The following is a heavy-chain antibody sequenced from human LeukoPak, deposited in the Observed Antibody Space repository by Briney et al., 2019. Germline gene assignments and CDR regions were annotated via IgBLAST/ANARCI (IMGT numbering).Heavy chain of an antibody. CDR2: INHSGST. Sequence: PSETLSLTCAVYGGSFSGYYWSWIRQPPGKGLEWIGEINHSGSTNYNPSLKSRVTISVDTSKNQFSLKLTSVTAADTAVYYCARSVRWGRPGYPDLWGRGTLVTVSS. CDR1: GGSFSGYY. V-gene: IGHV4-34*01. D-gene: IGHD1-26*01. J-gene: IGHJ2*01. CDR3: ARSVRWGRPGYPDL.